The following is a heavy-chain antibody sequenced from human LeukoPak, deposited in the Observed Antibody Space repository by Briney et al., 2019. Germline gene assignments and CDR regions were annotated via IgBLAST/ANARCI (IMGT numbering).Heavy chain of an antibody. V-gene: IGHV3-30*02. CDR1: GFTFNNYG. D-gene: IGHD2-21*02. Sequence: PGGSLRLSCAASGFTFNNYGMHWVRQAPGKGLEWVAPIQPDGNDKYYADSVKGRFTVSRDNSKNTLYLQLNSLRAEDTAVYYCAKRDRVTEFDYWGQGTLVTVSS. CDR3: AKRDRVTEFDY. J-gene: IGHJ4*02. CDR2: IQPDGNDK.